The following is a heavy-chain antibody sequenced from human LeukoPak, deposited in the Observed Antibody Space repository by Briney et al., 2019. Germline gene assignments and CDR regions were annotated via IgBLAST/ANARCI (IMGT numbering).Heavy chain of an antibody. D-gene: IGHD5-18*01. J-gene: IGHJ4*02. CDR3: ARGGYSYGYTYFDX. CDR1: GFTFSSYE. V-gene: IGHV3-48*03. CDR2: ISSSGSTI. Sequence: GGSLRLSCAASGFTFSSYEMNWVRQAPGKGLEGVSYISSSGSTIYYADSVKGRFTISRDNAKNSLYLQMNSLRAEDTAVYYCARGGYSYGYTYFDXXGQXXXXTV.